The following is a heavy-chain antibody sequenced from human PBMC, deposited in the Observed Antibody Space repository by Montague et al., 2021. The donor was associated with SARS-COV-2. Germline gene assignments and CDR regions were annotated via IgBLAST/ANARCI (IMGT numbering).Heavy chain of an antibody. V-gene: IGHV4-4*07. J-gene: IGHJ5*02. CDR2: IYANGNF. D-gene: IGHD2/OR15-2a*01. CDR1: GDSITPYGDSIGGYF. CDR3: ARYAYYFGPGRENHGAFDP. Sequence: SETLSLTCSVSGDSITPYGDSIGGYFWSWIRQPAGKGLEWIGRIYANGNFDYNPSLNSRVSMSMDTSKQEFSMRLISVTAADTAVYYCARYAYYFGPGRENHGAFDPRGQGILVTVSS.